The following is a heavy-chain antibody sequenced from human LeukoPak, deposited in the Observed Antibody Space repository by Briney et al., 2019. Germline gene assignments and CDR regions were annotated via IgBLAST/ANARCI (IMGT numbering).Heavy chain of an antibody. D-gene: IGHD4-17*01. Sequence: GGSLRLSCAASGFTFDDYAMHWVRQAPGKGLEWVSRINSDGSSTSYADSVKGRFTISRDNAKNTLYLQMNSLRAEDTAVYYCARAAEAGDYVFHWGQGTLVTVSS. CDR3: ARAAEAGDYVFH. V-gene: IGHV3-74*01. CDR1: GFTFDDYA. CDR2: INSDGSST. J-gene: IGHJ4*02.